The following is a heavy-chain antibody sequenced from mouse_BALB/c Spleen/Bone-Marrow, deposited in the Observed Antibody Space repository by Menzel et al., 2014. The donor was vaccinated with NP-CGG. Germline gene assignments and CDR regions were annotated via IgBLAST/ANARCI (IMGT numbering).Heavy chain of an antibody. Sequence: EVQLQQSGAELVKPGASVKLSCTASGFNIKDTYIHWVMQRPEQGLAWIGRIDPASGDTKFDPKFQGKATITADTSSNTAYLQVTSLTSEDTAVYYCARVNPWYFDVWGAGTRSSSPQ. CDR3: ARVNPWYFDV. J-gene: IGHJ1*01. CDR2: IDPASGDT. D-gene: IGHD2-2*01. CDR1: GFNIKDTY. V-gene: IGHV14-3*02.